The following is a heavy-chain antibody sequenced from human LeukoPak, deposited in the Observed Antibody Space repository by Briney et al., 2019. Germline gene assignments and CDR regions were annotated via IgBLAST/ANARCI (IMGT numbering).Heavy chain of an antibody. Sequence: SETLSLTCTVSGVSISTSSYYWGWIRQPPGKELEWIGSIYSSGSTYYNPSLKSRVTISVDTSKNQFSLKLSSVTAADRAVYYCARQVGYSGSYFSDYWGQGTLVTVSS. CDR1: GVSISTSSYY. D-gene: IGHD1-26*01. CDR3: ARQVGYSGSYFSDY. J-gene: IGHJ4*02. CDR2: IYSSGST. V-gene: IGHV4-39*01.